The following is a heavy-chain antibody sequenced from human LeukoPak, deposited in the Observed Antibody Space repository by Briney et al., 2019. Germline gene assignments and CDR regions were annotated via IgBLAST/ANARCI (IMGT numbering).Heavy chain of an antibody. J-gene: IGHJ4*02. D-gene: IGHD5-12*01. CDR3: ARAHSYSGHAEADY. CDR1: GGSMRPYY. V-gene: IGHV4-59*01. Sequence: PSETLSLTCSVSGGSMRPYYWSXXXQPPGKQLXXXXYIYYSGSTKYNPSLKSRVTMSVDTSDNQFSLKLRSVTAADTAVYYCARAHSYSGHAEADYWGQGALVTVSS. CDR2: IYYSGST.